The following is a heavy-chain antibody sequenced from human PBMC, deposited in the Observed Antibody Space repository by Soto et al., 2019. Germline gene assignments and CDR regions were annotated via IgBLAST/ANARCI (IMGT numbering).Heavy chain of an antibody. V-gene: IGHV4-4*07. J-gene: IGHJ2*01. CDR3: ARGMGRYFDL. Sequence: SETLSLTCTVSGDSIGNFYWSWIRQPAGKGLESIGRLSTSGRTNYSPSPQSRVTMSLDTSKNRLSLRLTSVSAADTAVYFCARGMGRYFDLWGRGTLVTVSS. D-gene: IGHD2-8*01. CDR1: GDSIGNFY. CDR2: LSTSGRT.